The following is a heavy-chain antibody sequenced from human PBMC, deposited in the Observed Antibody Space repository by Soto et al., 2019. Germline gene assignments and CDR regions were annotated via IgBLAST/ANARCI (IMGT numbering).Heavy chain of an antibody. D-gene: IGHD1-26*01. CDR3: ARPPYSASYHYFDQ. V-gene: IGHV5-51*01. CDR1: GYSFTSYW. Sequence: PGESLKISCKASGYSFTSYWIGWVRQMPGKGLEWMGIIYPGDSDTIYSPPFQGQVTISADKSISTAYLQWNSLKASDTAMYYCARPPYSASYHYFDQWGQGTPVTVSS. J-gene: IGHJ4*02. CDR2: IYPGDSDT.